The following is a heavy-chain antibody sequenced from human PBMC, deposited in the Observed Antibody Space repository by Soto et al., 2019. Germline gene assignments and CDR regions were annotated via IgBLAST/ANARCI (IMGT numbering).Heavy chain of an antibody. D-gene: IGHD7-27*01. CDR2: ISSSSSYI. Sequence: GGSLRLSCAASGFTFSSYSMNWVRQAPGKGLGWVSSISSSSSYIYYADSVKGRFTISRDNAKNSLYLQMNSLRAEDTAVYYCARDMSGEPLTTYYFDYWGQGTLVTVSS. CDR1: GFTFSSYS. CDR3: ARDMSGEPLTTYYFDY. J-gene: IGHJ4*02. V-gene: IGHV3-21*03.